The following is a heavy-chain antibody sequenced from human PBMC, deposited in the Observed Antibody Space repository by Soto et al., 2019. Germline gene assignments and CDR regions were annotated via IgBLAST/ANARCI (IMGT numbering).Heavy chain of an antibody. D-gene: IGHD3-16*01. CDR2: ISAYNGNT. CDR1: GYTFPSYG. CDR3: ARVSYDYLWGAYDY. J-gene: IGHJ4*02. V-gene: IGHV1-18*01. Sequence: ASVKVSCKASGYTFPSYGISWVRQAPGQGLEWMGWISAYNGNTNFAQKLQGRVTMTTDTSTSTAYMELRSLRSDDTAVYYCARVSYDYLWGAYDYWGQGTLVTVSS.